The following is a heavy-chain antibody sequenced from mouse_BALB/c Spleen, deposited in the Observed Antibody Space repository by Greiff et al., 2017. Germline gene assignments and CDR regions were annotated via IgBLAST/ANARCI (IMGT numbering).Heavy chain of an antibody. V-gene: IGHV1-63*02. CDR3: ARGGLYGNYAMDY. D-gene: IGHD2-1*01. Sequence: QVQLKQSGAELVRPGTSVKISCKASGYTFTNYWLGWVKQRPGHGLEWIGDIYPGGGYTNYNEKFKGKATLTADTSSSTAYMQLSSLTSEDSAVYFCARGGLYGNYAMDYWGQGTSVTVSS. CDR2: IYPGGGYT. CDR1: GYTFTNYW. J-gene: IGHJ4*01.